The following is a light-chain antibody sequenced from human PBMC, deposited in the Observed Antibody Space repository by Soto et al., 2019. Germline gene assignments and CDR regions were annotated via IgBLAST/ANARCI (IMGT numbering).Light chain of an antibody. CDR1: QSVSSTY. Sequence: EIVLTQSPGTLSLSPGERATLSCRASQSVSSTYLAWYQHKPGQAPRLLIYGASSRATGIPDRFSGSGSGTDFTLTISSLEPEDFAVYYCQQRSNWPPEVTFGQGTRLEIK. V-gene: IGKV3D-20*02. CDR3: QQRSNWPPEVT. J-gene: IGKJ5*01. CDR2: GAS.